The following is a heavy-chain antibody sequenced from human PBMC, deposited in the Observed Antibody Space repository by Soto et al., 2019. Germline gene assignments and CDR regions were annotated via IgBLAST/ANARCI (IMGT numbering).Heavy chain of an antibody. Sequence: VQLLESGGGLVQPGGSLTLSCATSGFTFSSYAMVWVRQAAEKGLEWVASISNNGDTAYYADSVKGRFTISRGNSENTLYLQMNGLRADDTALYFCANSRVFIGSIVTLLDSWGQGTQVTVSS. CDR1: GFTFSSYA. CDR3: ANSRVFIGSIVTLLDS. D-gene: IGHD3-16*02. J-gene: IGHJ4*02. V-gene: IGHV3-23*01. CDR2: ISNNGDTA.